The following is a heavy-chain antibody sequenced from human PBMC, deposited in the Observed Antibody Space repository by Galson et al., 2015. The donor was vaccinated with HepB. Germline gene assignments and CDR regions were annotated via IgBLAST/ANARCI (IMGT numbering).Heavy chain of an antibody. J-gene: IGHJ4*02. CDR3: ARSVGLSSSWLDY. V-gene: IGHV3-15*07. Sequence: SLRLSCAASGFTLNNAWMDWVRQAPGKGLEWVGRIKSKTDGGTADYAAPVKGRFTISRDDSKNTLYLGLNSLRTEDTAVYYCARSVGLSSSWLDYWGQGTLVTVSS. CDR1: GFTLNNAW. CDR2: IKSKTDGGTA. D-gene: IGHD6-13*01.